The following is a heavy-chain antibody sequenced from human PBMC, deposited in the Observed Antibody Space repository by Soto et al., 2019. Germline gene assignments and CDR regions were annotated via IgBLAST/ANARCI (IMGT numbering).Heavy chain of an antibody. Sequence: SEPLSLTCTVSGGSISSYYWSWIRQPPGKGLEWIGYIYYSGSTNYNPSLKSRVTISVDTSKNQFSLKLSSVTAADTAVYYCARDYDYYDSRSGMDVWGQGTTVTVSS. D-gene: IGHD3-22*01. CDR1: GGSISSYY. J-gene: IGHJ6*02. V-gene: IGHV4-59*01. CDR2: IYYSGST. CDR3: ARDYDYYDSRSGMDV.